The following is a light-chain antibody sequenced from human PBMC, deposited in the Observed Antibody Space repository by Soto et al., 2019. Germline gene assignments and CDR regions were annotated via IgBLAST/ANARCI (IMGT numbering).Light chain of an antibody. CDR1: QTINNY. J-gene: IGKJ1*01. CDR2: DAS. Sequence: DIKMTQSPATLSASVGGTVTVTCRASQTINNYLNLYQQKPGKAPNLLIFDASNLQRGVPSRFSGSGSGTEFTLTISGLQPDDFAIYYCQQYNTYSRRTFGQGTKV. CDR3: QQYNTYSRRT. V-gene: IGKV1-5*01.